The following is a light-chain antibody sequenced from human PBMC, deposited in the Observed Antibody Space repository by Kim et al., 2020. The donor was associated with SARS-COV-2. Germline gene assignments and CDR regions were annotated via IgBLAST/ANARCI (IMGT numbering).Light chain of an antibody. CDR3: QQYSASPPAYT. V-gene: IGKV3-20*01. CDR1: QSISSEF. CDR2: GAS. J-gene: IGKJ2*01. Sequence: PGDRATLSCRASQSISSEFLAWYQQISGQSPRLLSFGASNRAAGIPDRFSGGGSGTDFTLTITRLEPADSAIYYCQQYSASPPAYTFGQGTKLEI.